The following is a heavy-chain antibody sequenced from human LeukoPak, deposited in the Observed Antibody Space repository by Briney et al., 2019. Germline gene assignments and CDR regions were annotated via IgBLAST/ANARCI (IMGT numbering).Heavy chain of an antibody. CDR2: ISSSSSYI. Sequence: PGGSLRLSCAASGFTFSSYSMNWVRQAPGKGLEWVSSISSSSSYIYYADSVKGRFTISRDNAKNSLYLQMNSLRAEDTAVYYCARGSVPAAISDNWFDPWGQGTLVTVSS. J-gene: IGHJ5*02. V-gene: IGHV3-21*01. D-gene: IGHD2-2*02. CDR3: ARGSVPAAISDNWFDP. CDR1: GFTFSSYS.